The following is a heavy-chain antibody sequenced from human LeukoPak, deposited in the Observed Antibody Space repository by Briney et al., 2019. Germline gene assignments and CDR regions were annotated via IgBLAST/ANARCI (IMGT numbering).Heavy chain of an antibody. CDR2: ISAYNGNT. CDR3: ARIHYYDSSGYFDY. D-gene: IGHD3-22*01. J-gene: IGHJ4*02. CDR1: GCTFTSYG. V-gene: IGHV1-18*01. Sequence: ASVKVSCKASGCTFTSYGISWVREAPGQGLEWMGWISAYNGNTNYAQKLQGRVTMTTDTSTSTAYMELRSLRSDDTAVYYCARIHYYDSSGYFDYWGQGTLVTVSS.